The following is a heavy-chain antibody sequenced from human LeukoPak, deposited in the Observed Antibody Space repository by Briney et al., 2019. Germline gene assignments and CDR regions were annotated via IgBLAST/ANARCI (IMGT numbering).Heavy chain of an antibody. CDR1: GFTFSSYS. CDR3: ARGCFSYDSTGYSSFYY. J-gene: IGHJ4*02. V-gene: IGHV3-7*01. Sequence: GGSLRLSCAASGFTFSSYSMSWVRQAPGKGLEWVANIKEDGSEKYYVDSVKGRFTISRDNAKTSVYLQMNSLRAEDTAVYYCARGCFSYDSTGYSSFYYWGQGTLVTVSS. CDR2: IKEDGSEK. D-gene: IGHD3-22*01.